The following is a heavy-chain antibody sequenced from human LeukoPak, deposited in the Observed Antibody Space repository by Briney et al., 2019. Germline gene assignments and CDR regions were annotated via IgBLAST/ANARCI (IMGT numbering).Heavy chain of an antibody. CDR2: IIPIFGTA. CDR3: ARVRHDSGSYSGVPRGYYGMDV. J-gene: IGHJ6*02. V-gene: IGHV1-69*13. Sequence: SVKVSCKASGYTFTSYAISWVRQAPGQGLEWMGGIIPIFGTANYAQKFQGRVTITADESTSTAYMELSSLRSEDTAVYYCARVRHDSGSYSGVPRGYYGMDVWGQGTTVTVSS. D-gene: IGHD1-26*01. CDR1: GYTFTSYA.